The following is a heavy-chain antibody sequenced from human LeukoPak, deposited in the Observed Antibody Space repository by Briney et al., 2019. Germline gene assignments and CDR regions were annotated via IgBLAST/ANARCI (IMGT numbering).Heavy chain of an antibody. J-gene: IGHJ3*02. CDR2: INWNGGST. Sequence: PGGSLRLSCAASGFTFDDYGMSWVRQAPGKGLEWVSGINWNGGSTGYADSVKGRFTISRDNAKNSLYLQMNSLRAEDTALYHCARVKDYYDSSASRERAFDIWGQGTMVTVSS. D-gene: IGHD3-22*01. V-gene: IGHV3-20*01. CDR1: GFTFDDYG. CDR3: ARVKDYYDSSASRERAFDI.